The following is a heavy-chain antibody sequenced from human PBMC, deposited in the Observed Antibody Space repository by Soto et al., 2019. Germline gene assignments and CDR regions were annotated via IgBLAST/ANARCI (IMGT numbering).Heavy chain of an antibody. CDR3: ARDLHGGGAFDF. J-gene: IGHJ4*02. V-gene: IGHV3-7*03. Sequence: GGSLRLSCAASGFTFSTYWMSWVRQAPGKGPEWVANIKEDGSEKYYVDSVKGRFTISRDNGKNSLYLQMNSLRAEDTAVYFCARDLHGGGAFDFWGQGTPVTVSS. CDR1: GFTFSTYW. D-gene: IGHD2-15*01. CDR2: IKEDGSEK.